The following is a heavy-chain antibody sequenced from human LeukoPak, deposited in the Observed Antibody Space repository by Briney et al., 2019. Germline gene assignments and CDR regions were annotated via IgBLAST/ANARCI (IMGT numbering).Heavy chain of an antibody. CDR3: ARDIAAADSNFDY. Sequence: GASVKVSCKASGYIFTGYYMHWVRQAPGQGLEWMGWINPNSGDTNYAQKFQGRVTMTRDTSISTAYMELSRLRSDDTAVYYCARDIAAADSNFDYWGQGTLVTVSS. J-gene: IGHJ4*02. D-gene: IGHD6-13*01. CDR2: INPNSGDT. V-gene: IGHV1-2*02. CDR1: GYIFTGYY.